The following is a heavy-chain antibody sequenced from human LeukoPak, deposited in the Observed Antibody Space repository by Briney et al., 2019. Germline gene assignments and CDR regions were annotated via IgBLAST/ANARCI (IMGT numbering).Heavy chain of an antibody. CDR1: GGSFSGYY. CDR3: ARGAPFPELGAFDI. Sequence: SETLSLTCAVYGGSFSGYYWSWIRQPPGKGLEWIGEINHSGSTNYNPSLKSRVTISVDTSKNQFSLKLSSVTAADTAVYYCARGAPFPELGAFDIWGQGTMVTVSS. D-gene: IGHD6-13*01. J-gene: IGHJ3*02. CDR2: INHSGST. V-gene: IGHV4-34*01.